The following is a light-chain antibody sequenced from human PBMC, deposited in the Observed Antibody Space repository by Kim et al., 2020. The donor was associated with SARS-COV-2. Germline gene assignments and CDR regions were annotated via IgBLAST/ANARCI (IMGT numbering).Light chain of an antibody. Sequence: GPAVTISCTGPSSDVAAYNYVSWYQQHPGKAPKLMIYDVNERPSGVPDRFSGSKSGNTASLTISGLQAEDEADYYCCSYAGKYTVFGGGTQLTVL. V-gene: IGLV2-11*03. J-gene: IGLJ2*01. CDR2: DVN. CDR1: SSDVAAYNY. CDR3: CSYAGKYTV.